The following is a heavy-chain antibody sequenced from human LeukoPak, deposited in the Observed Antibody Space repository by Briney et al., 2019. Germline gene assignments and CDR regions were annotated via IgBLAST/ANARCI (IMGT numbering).Heavy chain of an antibody. J-gene: IGHJ4*02. Sequence: GGSLRLSCTASGFTFDDYAMHWVHQAPAKGLEWVSLISGDGGTTDYADSVKGRFTISRDNRRNSLYLHMNSLRTEDTALYFCAKVYVGSWYAYDHWGQGTLVTVSS. CDR1: GFTFDDYA. CDR2: ISGDGGTT. CDR3: AKVYVGSWYAYDH. D-gene: IGHD6-13*01. V-gene: IGHV3-43*02.